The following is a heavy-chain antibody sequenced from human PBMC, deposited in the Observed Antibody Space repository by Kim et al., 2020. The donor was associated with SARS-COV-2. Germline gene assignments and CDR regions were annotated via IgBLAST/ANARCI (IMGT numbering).Heavy chain of an antibody. V-gene: IGHV4-61*07. CDR3: ARLRLVTNYYYYGMDV. D-gene: IGHD3-9*01. J-gene: IGHJ6*02. Sequence: LKSRVALSVDTSKNQFPLKLSSVTAADTAVYYCARLRLVTNYYYYGMDVWGQGTTVTVSS.